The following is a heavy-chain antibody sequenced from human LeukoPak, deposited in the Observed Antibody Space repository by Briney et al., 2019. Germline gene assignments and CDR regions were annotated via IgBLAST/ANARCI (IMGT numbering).Heavy chain of an antibody. CDR1: GFTFDDYG. CDR2: INWNGGST. D-gene: IGHD3-3*01. V-gene: IGHV3-20*04. CDR3: ARMDYDFWSGYYPYYYYYYMDV. Sequence: GGSLRLSCAASGFTFDDYGMSWVRQAPGKGLEWVSGINWNGGSTGYADSVKGRFTISRDNAKNSLYLQMNSLRAEDTALYYCARMDYDFWSGYYPYYYYYYMDVWGKGTTVTVSS. J-gene: IGHJ6*03.